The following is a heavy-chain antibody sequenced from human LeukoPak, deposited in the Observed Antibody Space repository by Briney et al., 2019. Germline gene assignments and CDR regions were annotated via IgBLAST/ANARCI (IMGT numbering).Heavy chain of an antibody. Sequence: PGGSLRLSCAASGFTFSSYGMHWVRQAPGKGLEWVAVIWYDGSNKYYADSAKGRFTISRDNSKNTLYLQMNSLRAEDTAVYYCAREDSSGWSQAYYFDYWGQGTLVTVSS. J-gene: IGHJ4*02. V-gene: IGHV3-33*01. D-gene: IGHD6-19*01. CDR2: IWYDGSNK. CDR1: GFTFSSYG. CDR3: AREDSSGWSQAYYFDY.